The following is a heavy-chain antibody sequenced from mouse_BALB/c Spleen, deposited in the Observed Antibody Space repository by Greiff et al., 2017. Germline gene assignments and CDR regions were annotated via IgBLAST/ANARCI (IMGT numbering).Heavy chain of an antibody. CDR2: IDPANGNT. D-gene: IGHD1-3*01. Sequence: EVQMQQSGAELVKPGASVKLSCTASGFNIKDTYMHWVKQRPEQGLEWIGRIDPANGNTKYDPKFQGKATITADTSSNTAYLQLSILTSEDTADYCCARSGNYAMDYWGQGTSVTVSA. CDR3: ARSGNYAMDY. V-gene: IGHV14-3*02. CDR1: GFNIKDTY. J-gene: IGHJ4*01.